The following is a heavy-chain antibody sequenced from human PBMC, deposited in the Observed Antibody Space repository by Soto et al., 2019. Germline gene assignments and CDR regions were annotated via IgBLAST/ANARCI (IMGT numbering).Heavy chain of an antibody. CDR1: GGSFSGYY. Sequence: PSETLSLTCAVYGGSFSGYYWGWIRQPPGKGLEWIGEINHSGSTNYNPSLKSRVTISVDTSKNQFSLKLSSVTAADTAVYYCARADYDFWSGYQRFAPWGQGTLVTVSS. J-gene: IGHJ5*02. D-gene: IGHD3-3*01. CDR3: ARADYDFWSGYQRFAP. V-gene: IGHV4-34*01. CDR2: INHSGST.